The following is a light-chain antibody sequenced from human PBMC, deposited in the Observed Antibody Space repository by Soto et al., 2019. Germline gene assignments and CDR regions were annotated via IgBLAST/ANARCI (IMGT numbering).Light chain of an antibody. CDR1: QSISSY. CDR3: QQSYSTPPA. V-gene: IGKV1-39*01. CDR2: AAS. J-gene: IGKJ1*01. Sequence: EIQMTQSPSSLSASVVDRFTITCLASQSISSYLNWYQQKPGKAPKLLIYAASSLQSGVPSRFSGSGSGTDFTLTISSLQPEDFATYYCQQSYSTPPAFGQGTKVDIK.